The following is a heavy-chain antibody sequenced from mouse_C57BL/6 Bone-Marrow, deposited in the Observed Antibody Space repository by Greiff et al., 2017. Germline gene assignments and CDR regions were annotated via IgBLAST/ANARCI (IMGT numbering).Heavy chain of an antibody. V-gene: IGHV1-81*01. CDR1: GYTFTSYG. D-gene: IGHD2-4*01. CDR2: IYPRSGNT. J-gene: IGHJ3*01. CDR3: ARILIYYDYDRGFAY. Sequence: VQLQQSGAELARPGASVKLSCKASGYTFTSYGISWVKQRTGQGLEWIGEIYPRSGNTYYNEKFKGKATLTADKSSSTAYMELRSLTSEDSAVYFCARILIYYDYDRGFAYWGQGTLVTVSA.